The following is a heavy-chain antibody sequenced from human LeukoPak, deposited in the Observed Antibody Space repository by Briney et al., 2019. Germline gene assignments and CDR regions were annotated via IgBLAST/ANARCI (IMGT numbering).Heavy chain of an antibody. J-gene: IGHJ2*01. V-gene: IGHV3-23*01. CDR2: ISGGDVTT. CDR3: TKPSGRVRGWYFDL. D-gene: IGHD3-10*02. CDR1: GFTFNTYA. Sequence: GGSLRLSCAASGFTFNTYAMSWVRQAPGKGLEWVSSISGGDVTTSYADSEKGRFIISRDNSRNTLYLDMDSLRAEDTAMYYCTKPSGRVRGWYFDLWGRGTVVTVSS.